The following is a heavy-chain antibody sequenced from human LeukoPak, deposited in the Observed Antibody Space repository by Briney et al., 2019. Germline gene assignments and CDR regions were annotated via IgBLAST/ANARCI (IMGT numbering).Heavy chain of an antibody. V-gene: IGHV3-53*01. CDR2: IYSGGST. CDR1: GFTVSSNY. J-gene: IGHJ6*02. Sequence: GVLRLSCAASGFTVSSNYMNWVCQAPGKGLEWVSVIYSGGSTYYADSVKGRFTISRDNSKNTLYLQMNSLRAEDTAVYYCARSPYYYYYGMDVWGQGTTVTVSS. CDR3: ARSPYYYYYGMDV.